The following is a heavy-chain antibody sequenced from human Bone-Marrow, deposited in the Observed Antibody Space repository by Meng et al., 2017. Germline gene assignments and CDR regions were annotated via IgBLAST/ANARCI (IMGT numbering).Heavy chain of an antibody. Sequence: QGQLQQSGPGLGKRSQTLSLTCALSGDSVSSNIPAWNWIRQSPSRGLEWLGRTYYRSRWYDDYALSVKSRININPATSKTQFSLQLNSVTPEDTAVYYCARQLGHFDFWGQGTLVTVSS. CDR2: TYYRSRWYD. J-gene: IGHJ4*02. V-gene: IGHV6-1*01. CDR1: GDSVSSNIPA. D-gene: IGHD6-13*01. CDR3: ARQLGHFDF.